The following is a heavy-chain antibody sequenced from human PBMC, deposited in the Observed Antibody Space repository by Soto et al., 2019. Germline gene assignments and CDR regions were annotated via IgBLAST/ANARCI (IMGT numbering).Heavy chain of an antibody. Sequence: ASVKVSCKASGYTFTSYDINWVRQATGQGLEWMGWMNPNSGNTGYAQKFQGRVTMTRNTSISTAYMELSSLRSEDTATYYCAHRPRGSTMVRGVIPNWFDPWGQGTLVTVSS. CDR3: AHRPRGSTMVRGVIPNWFDP. CDR2: MNPNSGNT. CDR1: GYTFTSYD. V-gene: IGHV1-8*01. J-gene: IGHJ5*02. D-gene: IGHD3-10*01.